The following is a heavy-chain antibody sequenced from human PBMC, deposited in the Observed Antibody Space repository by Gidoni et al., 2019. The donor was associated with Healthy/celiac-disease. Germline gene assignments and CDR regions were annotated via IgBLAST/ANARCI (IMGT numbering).Heavy chain of an antibody. CDR2: SNACHGNT. D-gene: IGHD3-10*01. V-gene: IGHV1-3*01. CDR1: GYTFTSYA. CDR3: ARDTARGRGYYYGSGSYPDY. Sequence: QVQLVQSGAEVKKPGASVKVSCKASGYTFTSYAMHWVRQAPGQRLGWMGWSNACHGNTKKSQKVQGKVNISRDTSASTAYKELSSLRSEDTAVYYCARDTARGRGYYYGSGSYPDYWGQGTLVTVSS. J-gene: IGHJ4*02.